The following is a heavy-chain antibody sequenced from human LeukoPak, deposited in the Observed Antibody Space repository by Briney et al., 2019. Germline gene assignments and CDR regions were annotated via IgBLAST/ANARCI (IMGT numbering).Heavy chain of an antibody. V-gene: IGHV4-38-2*02. J-gene: IGHJ4*02. CDR1: GYSISSGYY. CDR3: ATDGNSRNYYDSSGYYYDFDY. Sequence: SETLSLTCAVSGYSISSGYYWGWIRQPPGKGLEWIGSIYHSGSTYYNPSLKSRVTISVDTSKNQFSLKLSSVTAADTAVYYCATDGNSRNYYDSSGYYYDFDYWGQGTLVTVSS. D-gene: IGHD3-22*01. CDR2: IYHSGST.